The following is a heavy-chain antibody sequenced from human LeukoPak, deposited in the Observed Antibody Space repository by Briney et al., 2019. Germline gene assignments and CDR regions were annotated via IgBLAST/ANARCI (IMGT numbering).Heavy chain of an antibody. V-gene: IGHV3-48*03. CDR1: GLSFSSYD. D-gene: IGHD4-23*01. J-gene: IGHJ2*01. CDR2: ISTSGSSI. Sequence: GGSLRLSCVAAGLSFSSYDMYWVRQAPGKGLEWVAYISTSGSSIDYADSVKGRFTISRDDAKNSLYLQMNSLRAEDTAVYYCARDQTTVVTPGWYFDLWGRGTLVTVSS. CDR3: ARDQTTVVTPGWYFDL.